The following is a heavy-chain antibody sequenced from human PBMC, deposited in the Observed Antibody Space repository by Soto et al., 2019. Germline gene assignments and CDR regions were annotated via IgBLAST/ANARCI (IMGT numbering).Heavy chain of an antibody. Sequence: QVQLQESGPGLVKPSQTLSLTCTVSGGSISSGDYYWSWIRQTPGKGLEWIGNIYYSGNTNYNPSRKSRLSISLDTSKNQFSLKLSSVTAADTAVYYCARDRVVVVPFFFDYWGQGTLVTVSS. J-gene: IGHJ4*02. D-gene: IGHD2-15*01. CDR1: GGSISSGDYY. V-gene: IGHV4-30-4*01. CDR2: IYYSGNT. CDR3: ARDRVVVVPFFFDY.